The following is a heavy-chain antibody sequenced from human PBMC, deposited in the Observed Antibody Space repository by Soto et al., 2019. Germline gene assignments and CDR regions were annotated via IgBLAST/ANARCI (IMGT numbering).Heavy chain of an antibody. CDR1: GYSFTSYW. CDR2: IYPGDSDT. J-gene: IGHJ4*02. V-gene: IGHV5-51*01. Sequence: PGESLKISFKGSGYSFTSYWIGWVRQMPGKGLEWMGIIYPGDSDTRYSPSFQGQVTISADKSISTAYLQWSSLKASDTAMYYCARHYCSGTSCSIFDYWGQGTLVTVSS. D-gene: IGHD2-2*01. CDR3: ARHYCSGTSCSIFDY.